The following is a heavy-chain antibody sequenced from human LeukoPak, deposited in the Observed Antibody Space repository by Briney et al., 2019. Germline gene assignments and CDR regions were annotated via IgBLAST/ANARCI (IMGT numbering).Heavy chain of an antibody. Sequence: GGSLRLSCAASGFTFSSYGMHWVRQAPGKGLEWVAFIRYDGSNKYYADSVKGRFTISRDNSKNTLYLQMNSLRAEDTAVYYCAREEVGARFSYYYYYMDVWGKGTTVTVSS. CDR3: AREEVGARFSYYYYYMDV. CDR2: IRYDGSNK. V-gene: IGHV3-30*02. CDR1: GFTFSSYG. D-gene: IGHD1-26*01. J-gene: IGHJ6*03.